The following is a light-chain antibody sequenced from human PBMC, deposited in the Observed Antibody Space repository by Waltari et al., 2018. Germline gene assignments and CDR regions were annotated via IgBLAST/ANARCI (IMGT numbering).Light chain of an antibody. J-gene: IGLJ2*01. Sequence: QSALTQPASESGSPGPPFTIPCTGTRSEVGGYNLVSWDQFYPGKAPKLMIYVVSNRPSGVSNRFSGSKSGNTASLTISGLQAEDEADYYCSSYTSSSTFVIFGGGTKLTVL. CDR1: RSEVGGYNL. CDR2: VVS. CDR3: SSYTSSSTFVI. V-gene: IGLV2-14*01.